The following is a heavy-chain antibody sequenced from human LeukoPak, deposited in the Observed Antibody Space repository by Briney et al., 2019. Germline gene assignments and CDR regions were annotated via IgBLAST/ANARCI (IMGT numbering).Heavy chain of an antibody. CDR3: ARYDFWSGNRGFDY. J-gene: IGHJ4*02. CDR1: GFTVSSNY. D-gene: IGHD3-3*01. CDR2: IYSGGST. Sequence: GGSLRLSCAASGFTVSSNYMSWVRQAPGKGLEWVSLIYSGGSTYYAASVKSRFTISRDNSKNTLYLQMNSLRTEDTAVYYCARYDFWSGNRGFDYWGQGTPVTVSS. V-gene: IGHV3-66*02.